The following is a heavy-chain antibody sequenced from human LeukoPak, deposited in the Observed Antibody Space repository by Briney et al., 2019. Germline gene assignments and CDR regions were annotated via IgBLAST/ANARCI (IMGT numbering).Heavy chain of an antibody. CDR2: INHSGST. J-gene: IGHJ6*03. D-gene: IGHD4-17*01. CDR1: GGSFSGYY. CDR3: ARGTRNGDHQEYYYYYMDV. Sequence: SETLSLTCAVYGGSFSGYYWSWIRQPPGKGLEWIGEINHSGSTNYNPSLKSRVTISVDTSKNQFSLKLSSVTAADTAVYYCARGTRNGDHQEYYYYYMDVWGKGTTVTASS. V-gene: IGHV4-34*01.